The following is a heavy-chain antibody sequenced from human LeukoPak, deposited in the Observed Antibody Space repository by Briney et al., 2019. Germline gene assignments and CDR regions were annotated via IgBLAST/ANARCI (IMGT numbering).Heavy chain of an antibody. CDR1: GGSVSDYY. CDR2: IYHTGST. D-gene: IGHD3-10*01. CDR3: AKSNGYGLVDI. V-gene: IGHV4-59*02. Sequence: PSETLSLTCTISGGSVSDYYWSWIRQSPGKGLEWIGYIYHTGSTNYNPSLKSRVTISVDKSKNQFSLKLSSVTAADTAVYYCAKSNGYGLVDIWGQGTMVTVSS. J-gene: IGHJ3*02.